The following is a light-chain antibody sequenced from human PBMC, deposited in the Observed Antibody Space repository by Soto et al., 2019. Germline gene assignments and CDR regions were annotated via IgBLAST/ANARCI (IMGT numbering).Light chain of an antibody. CDR1: QSMGTS. Sequence: IVLKQSPATVSVSPGERATLSCRASQSMGTSLAWYQQKPGQAPRLLIYGASTRATGVPARFSGSGSGTEFTLTITSLQSEDFALYYCHQYENWPQTFGQGTKVDIK. V-gene: IGKV3-15*01. CDR3: HQYENWPQT. J-gene: IGKJ1*01. CDR2: GAS.